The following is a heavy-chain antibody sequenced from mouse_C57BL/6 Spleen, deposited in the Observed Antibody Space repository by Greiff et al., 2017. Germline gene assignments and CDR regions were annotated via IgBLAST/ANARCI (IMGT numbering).Heavy chain of an antibody. CDR1: GFSLTSYG. CDR2: IWSGGST. V-gene: IGHV2-2*01. Sequence: VKLMESGPGLVQPSQSLSITCTVSGFSLTSYGVHWVRQSPGKGLEWLGVIWSGGSTDYNAAFISRLSISKDNSKSQVFFKMNSLQADDTAIYYCASYYEYDVPAWFAYWGQGTLVTVSA. J-gene: IGHJ3*01. D-gene: IGHD2-4*01. CDR3: ASYYEYDVPAWFAY.